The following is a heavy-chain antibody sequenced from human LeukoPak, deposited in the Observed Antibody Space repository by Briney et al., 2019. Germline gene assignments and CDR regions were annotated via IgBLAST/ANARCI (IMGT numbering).Heavy chain of an antibody. D-gene: IGHD7-27*01. CDR2: IKQDGSEK. J-gene: IGHJ4*02. CDR3: ARIKPNWGGYFDY. Sequence: PGGSLRLSCAASGLTFSSYWMSWVRQAPGKGLEWVANIKQDGSEKYYVDSVKGRFTISRDNAKNSLYLQMNSLRAEDTAVYYCARIKPNWGGYFDYWGQGTLVTVSS. V-gene: IGHV3-7*01. CDR1: GLTFSSYW.